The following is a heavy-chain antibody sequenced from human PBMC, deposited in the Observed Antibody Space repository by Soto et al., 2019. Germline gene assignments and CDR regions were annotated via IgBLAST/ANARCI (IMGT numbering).Heavy chain of an antibody. V-gene: IGHV4-59*01. CDR1: GVSISSYY. J-gene: IGHJ6*02. CDR2: IYYSGST. CDR3: ARDRQQWLGNYYYYGMDV. D-gene: IGHD6-19*01. Sequence: QVQLQESGPGLVKPSETLSLTCTVSGVSISSYYWSWIRQPPGKGLEWIGYIYYSGSTNYNPSLKSRVTISVDTSKNQFSLKLSSVTAADTAVYYCARDRQQWLGNYYYYGMDVWGQGTTVTVSS.